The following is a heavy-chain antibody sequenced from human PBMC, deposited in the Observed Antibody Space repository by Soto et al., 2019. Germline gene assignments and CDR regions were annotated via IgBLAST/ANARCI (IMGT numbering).Heavy chain of an antibody. CDR3: ARPLAARPYYYYGMDV. Sequence: PGGSLRLSCAASGFTVSSNYMSWVRQAPGKGLEWVSVIYSGGSTYYADSVKGRFTISRDNSKNTLYLQMNSLRAEDTAVYYCARPLAARPYYYYGMDVWGQGTTVTVSS. V-gene: IGHV3-53*01. D-gene: IGHD6-6*01. CDR1: GFTVSSNY. J-gene: IGHJ6*02. CDR2: IYSGGST.